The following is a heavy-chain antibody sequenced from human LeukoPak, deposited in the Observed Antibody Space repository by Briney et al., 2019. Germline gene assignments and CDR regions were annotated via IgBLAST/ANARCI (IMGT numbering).Heavy chain of an antibody. D-gene: IGHD6-13*01. CDR1: GYSFSSYS. CDR3: ARAAAGDY. V-gene: IGHV3-21*01. Sequence: SCKSSGYSFSSYSMNLVRQAPGKGLEWVSAISSSSGYIYYSDSVKGRFTISRDNAKNSLYLQMNSLRAEDTAVYYCARAAAGDYWGQGTLVTVSS. J-gene: IGHJ4*02. CDR2: ISSSSGYI.